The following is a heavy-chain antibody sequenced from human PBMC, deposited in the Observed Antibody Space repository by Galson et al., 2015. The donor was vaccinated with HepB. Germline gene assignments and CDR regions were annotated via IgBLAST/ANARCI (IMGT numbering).Heavy chain of an antibody. J-gene: IGHJ4*02. Sequence: SLRLSCAASGFTFSSYAMHWVRQAPGKGLEWVAVISYGGSNKYYADSVKGRFTISRDNSKNTLYLQMNSLRAEDTAVYYCAREWLSSGSFDYWGQGTLVTVSS. CDR2: ISYGGSNK. D-gene: IGHD6-19*01. V-gene: IGHV3-30*04. CDR1: GFTFSSYA. CDR3: AREWLSSGSFDY.